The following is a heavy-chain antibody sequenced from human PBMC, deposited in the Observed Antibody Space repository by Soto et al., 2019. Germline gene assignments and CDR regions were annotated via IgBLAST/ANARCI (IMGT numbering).Heavy chain of an antibody. D-gene: IGHD3-22*01. CDR1: GFTFTSYS. V-gene: IGHV3-48*01. J-gene: IGHJ4*02. CDR2: ISSSGDIM. CDR3: ARDLGYYDSSGYFDY. Sequence: EVQLVESGGGLVQPGGSLRLSCAASGFTFTSYSMNWVRQAPGKGLEWVSYISSSGDIMYYADSVKGRFTISRDNAKNSLYLQMNSLRAEDTAVYYCARDLGYYDSSGYFDYWGQGTLVTVSS.